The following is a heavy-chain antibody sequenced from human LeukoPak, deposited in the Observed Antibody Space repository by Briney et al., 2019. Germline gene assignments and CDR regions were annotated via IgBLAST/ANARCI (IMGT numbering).Heavy chain of an antibody. J-gene: IGHJ4*02. CDR1: GFTFSSYA. Sequence: GGSLRLSCSASGFTFSSYAMHWVRQAPGKGLEYASAISSNGGSTYYADSVKGRFTISRDNSKNTLYLQMSSLRAEDTAVYYCVKGVGSSGWYGRYWGQGTLVTVSS. V-gene: IGHV3-64D*06. CDR2: ISSNGGST. CDR3: VKGVGSSGWYGRY. D-gene: IGHD6-19*01.